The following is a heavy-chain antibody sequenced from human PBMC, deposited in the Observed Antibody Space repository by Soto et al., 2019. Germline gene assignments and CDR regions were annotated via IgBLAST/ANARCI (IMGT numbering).Heavy chain of an antibody. J-gene: IGHJ4*02. V-gene: IGHV3-15*07. CDR3: TTEAPYYYDTTGYFTGPLDY. D-gene: IGHD3-22*01. CDR2: IQSKTDGGTT. CDR1: GFTFSNAW. Sequence: GGSLRLSCAASGFTFSNAWMNWVRQAPGKGLEWVGRIQSKTDGGTTDYGVPVKDRFTISRDDSKSTLSLQMNSLRIEDTAVYYCTTEAPYYYDTTGYFTGPLDYWGQGT.